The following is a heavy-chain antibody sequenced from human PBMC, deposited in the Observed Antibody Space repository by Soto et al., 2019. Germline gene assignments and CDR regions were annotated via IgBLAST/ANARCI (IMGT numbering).Heavy chain of an antibody. Sequence: QAQVVQSGAEVWKPGSSVKLSCKASEGTFNSYAIAWVRQAPGQGREWMGGIIPYYNTLNYAQKFQDRVTIAADDSTNTVYMELSSLRSDDTAVYFCASVASRWYPYFLDSWAQGTQVTVSS. CDR1: EGTFNSYA. V-gene: IGHV1-69*01. CDR3: ASVASRWYPYFLDS. CDR2: IIPYYNTL. J-gene: IGHJ4*02. D-gene: IGHD6-13*01.